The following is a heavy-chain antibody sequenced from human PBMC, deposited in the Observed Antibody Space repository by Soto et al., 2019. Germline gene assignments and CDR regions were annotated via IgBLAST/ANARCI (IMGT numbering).Heavy chain of an antibody. D-gene: IGHD4-17*01. V-gene: IGHV3-48*03. CDR3: AREPAIYGGKFDYGLDV. CDR2: IGTSDKTI. J-gene: IGHJ6*02. Sequence: EVQLVEAGGGLGQAGGSLRLFCAVSGFTFSSYEMNWVRQAPGKGLEWVAYIGTSDKTIYYADSVRGRFTIARDNAKNSLYLQMNSLRAEDTAVYFCAREPAIYGGKFDYGLDVWGRGTMVTVSS. CDR1: GFTFSSYE.